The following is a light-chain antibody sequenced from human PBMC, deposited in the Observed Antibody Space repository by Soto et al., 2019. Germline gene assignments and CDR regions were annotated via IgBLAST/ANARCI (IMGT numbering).Light chain of an antibody. Sequence: RACPSVSPGERVALSCSPIQSVSSNLAWYQQRPGQAPRLLMYGATTRATDIPVRFSGSGSGTEFTLSINSLQSEYFAVSYWQEYENWRSEGTFGQGTKVDIK. J-gene: IGKJ1*01. CDR2: GAT. CDR3: QEYENWRSEGT. V-gene: IGKV3-15*01. CDR1: QSVSSN.